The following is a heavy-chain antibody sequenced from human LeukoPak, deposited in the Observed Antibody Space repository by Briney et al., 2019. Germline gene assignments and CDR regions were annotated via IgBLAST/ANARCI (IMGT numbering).Heavy chain of an antibody. J-gene: IGHJ4*02. V-gene: IGHV3-9*01. CDR3: AKDST. Sequence: GGSLRLSCAASGFTFDDYAMHWVRQAPGKGLEWVSGISWNSGSIGYADSVKGRFTISRDNAKNSLYLQMNSLRAEDTALYYCAKDSTWGRGTLVTVSS. CDR1: GFTFDDYA. CDR2: ISWNSGSI.